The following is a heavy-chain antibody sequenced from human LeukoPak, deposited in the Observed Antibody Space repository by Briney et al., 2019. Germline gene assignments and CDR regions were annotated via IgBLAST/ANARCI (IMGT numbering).Heavy chain of an antibody. V-gene: IGHV4-4*02. J-gene: IGHJ4*02. CDR3: AREGGPYRPFDH. Sequence: SETLSLTCGVSGGSISSTNWWTWVRQPPGEGLEWIGEVELSGRTNYNPSLESRVTISVDMSANHISLKLTSVTAADTAVYYRAREGGPYRPFDHSGQGTLVTVSS. CDR2: VELSGRT. CDR1: GGSISSTNW.